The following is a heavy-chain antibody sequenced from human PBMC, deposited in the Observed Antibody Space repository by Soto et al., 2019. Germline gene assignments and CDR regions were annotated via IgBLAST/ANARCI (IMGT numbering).Heavy chain of an antibody. J-gene: IGHJ4*02. CDR1: GFTFSSYG. Sequence: QVQLVESGGGVVQPGRSLRLSCAASGFTFSSYGMHWVRQAPGKGLEWVAGIWYDGSNKYYADSVKGRFTISRDNSKNTLYLQMNSLRAEDTAVYYCARDLSMWRQLPVYWGQGTLVTVSS. CDR3: ARDLSMWRQLPVY. V-gene: IGHV3-33*01. D-gene: IGHD6-13*01. CDR2: IWYDGSNK.